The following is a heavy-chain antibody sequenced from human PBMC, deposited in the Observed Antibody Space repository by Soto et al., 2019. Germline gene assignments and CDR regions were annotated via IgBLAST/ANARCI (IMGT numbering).Heavy chain of an antibody. D-gene: IGHD2-15*01. J-gene: IGHJ5*02. Sequence: GASVKVSFKASGGTFGYYAISCVRQAPGQGLEWMGGIIPIFGTANYAQKFQGRVTITADKSTSTAYMELSSLRSEDTAVYYCAGSIVVVVAATQDDNWFDPWGQGTLVTVSS. CDR3: AGSIVVVVAATQDDNWFDP. CDR2: IIPIFGTA. CDR1: GGTFGYYA. V-gene: IGHV1-69*06.